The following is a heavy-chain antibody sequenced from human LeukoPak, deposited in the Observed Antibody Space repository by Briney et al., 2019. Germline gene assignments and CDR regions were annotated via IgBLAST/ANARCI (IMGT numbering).Heavy chain of an antibody. CDR3: ARVDGSSANYYFDY. CDR1: GGSISGYY. J-gene: IGHJ4*02. D-gene: IGHD6-6*01. CDR2: IYYSGTT. Sequence: PSETLSLTCTVSGGSISGYYWSWIRQPPGKGLEWIGYIYYSGTTNYNPSLKSRVTISVDTSKNQFSLKLSSVTAADTAVYYCARVDGSSANYYFDYWGQGTLVTVSS. V-gene: IGHV4-59*12.